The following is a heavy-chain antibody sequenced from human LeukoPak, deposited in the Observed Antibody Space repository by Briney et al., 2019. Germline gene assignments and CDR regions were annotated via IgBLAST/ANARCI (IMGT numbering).Heavy chain of an antibody. D-gene: IGHD3-10*01. Sequence: PLGSLRLSCAASGFTFSSYSMNWVRQAPGKGLEWLSYISDRSSNTIYYGASVKGRFTISRDNAKNSLYLQMNSLRDEQTAVYYSARDFSVAYYGSGSHARFNWFDPWRQGPLVTASS. CDR3: ARDFSVAYYGSGSHARFNWFDP. CDR2: ISDRSSNTI. CDR1: GFTFSSYS. J-gene: IGHJ5*02. V-gene: IGHV3-48*02.